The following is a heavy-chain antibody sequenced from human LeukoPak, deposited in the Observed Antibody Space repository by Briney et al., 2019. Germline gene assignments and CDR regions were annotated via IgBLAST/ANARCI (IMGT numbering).Heavy chain of an antibody. CDR3: AKSGIVLMVYAIIPPYFDY. V-gene: IGHV3-23*01. D-gene: IGHD2-8*01. CDR2: ISGSGGST. CDR1: GFTFSSYA. Sequence: GGSLRLSCAASGFTFSSYAMSWVRQAPGKGLEWVSAISGSGGSTYYADSVKGRFTISRDNSKNTLYLQMNSLRAEDTAVYCCAKSGIVLMVYAIIPPYFDYWGQGTLVTVSS. J-gene: IGHJ4*02.